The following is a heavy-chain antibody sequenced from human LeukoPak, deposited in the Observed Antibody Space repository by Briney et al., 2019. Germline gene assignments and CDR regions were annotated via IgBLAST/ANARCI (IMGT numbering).Heavy chain of an antibody. V-gene: IGHV1-18*01. Sequence: ASVKVSCKASGYTFTSYGISWVRQAPGQGLEWMGWISAYNGNTNYAQKLQGRVTMTTDTSTSTAYMELRSLRSDDTAVYYCARDHRATLTRYYYMDVWGKGTTVTISS. J-gene: IGHJ6*03. D-gene: IGHD1-26*01. CDR2: ISAYNGNT. CDR3: ARDHRATLTRYYYMDV. CDR1: GYTFTSYG.